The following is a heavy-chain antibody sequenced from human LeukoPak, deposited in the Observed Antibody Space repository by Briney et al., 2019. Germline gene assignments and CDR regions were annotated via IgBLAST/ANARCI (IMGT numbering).Heavy chain of an antibody. CDR3: AKGVASRSSGWLYYYYHYMDV. J-gene: IGHJ6*03. Sequence: GGSLRLSCPASGITDSHSYMGWVRQAPGKGLEWVSAISGSGGSTYYADSVKGRFTISRDNSKNTLYLQMNSLRAEDTAVYYCAKGVASRSSGWLYYYYHYMDVWGKGTTVTISS. CDR1: GITDSHSY. CDR2: ISGSGGST. D-gene: IGHD6-19*01. V-gene: IGHV3-23*01.